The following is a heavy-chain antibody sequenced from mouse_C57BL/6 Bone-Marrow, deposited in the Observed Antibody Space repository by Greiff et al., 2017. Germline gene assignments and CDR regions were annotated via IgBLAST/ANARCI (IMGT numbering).Heavy chain of an antibody. Sequence: VQLQQSGPELVKPGASVKISCKASGYAFSSSWMNWVKQRPGQGLEWIGRIYPGDGDTNYNGKFKGKATLTADTSSSTAYMQLSSLTSEDSAVYFCARGAIYLDYGGQGTTPTVSA. V-gene: IGHV1-82*01. CDR2: IYPGDGDT. CDR3: ARGAIYLDY. CDR1: GYAFSSSW. J-gene: IGHJ2*01.